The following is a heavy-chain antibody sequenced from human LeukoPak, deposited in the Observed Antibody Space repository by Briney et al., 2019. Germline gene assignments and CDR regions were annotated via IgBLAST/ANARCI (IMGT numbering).Heavy chain of an antibody. CDR2: IKQDGSEK. Sequence: AGGSLRLSCAASGFTFSSYWMSWVRQAPGKGLEWVANIKQDGSEKYYVDSVKGRFTISRDNAKNSLYLQMNSLRAEDTAVYYCAREYGYSRSSRFRFFDYWGREPWSPSPQ. D-gene: IGHD6-6*01. CDR3: AREYGYSRSSRFRFFDY. V-gene: IGHV3-7*01. CDR1: GFTFSSYW. J-gene: IGHJ4*02.